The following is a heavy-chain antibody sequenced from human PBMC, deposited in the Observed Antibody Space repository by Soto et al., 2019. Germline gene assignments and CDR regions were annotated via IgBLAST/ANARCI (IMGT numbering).Heavy chain of an antibody. CDR2: IFPGDSNT. Sequence: GESLKISCEGPGYSFTTYWIAWVRQMPGKGLEWMGIIFPGDSNTRYSPSFQGQVTISADTSISTSYLQWSSLHAPDTAIHYCARQAVWSGSVSWGQGTPVPVSS. J-gene: IGHJ5*02. V-gene: IGHV5-51*01. CDR3: ARQAVWSGSVS. D-gene: IGHD3-10*02. CDR1: GYSFTTYW.